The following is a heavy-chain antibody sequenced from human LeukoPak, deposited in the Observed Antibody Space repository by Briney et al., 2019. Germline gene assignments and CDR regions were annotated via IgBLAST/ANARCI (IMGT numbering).Heavy chain of an antibody. J-gene: IGHJ4*02. Sequence: SETLSLTCTVSGGSISSYYWSWIRQPPGKGLEWIGYIYYSGSTNYNPSLKSRVTISVDTSKNQFSLKLSSVTAADTAVYYCARDRGYGFDYWGQGTLVTVSS. CDR2: IYYSGST. D-gene: IGHD6-13*01. V-gene: IGHV4-59*01. CDR1: GGSISSYY. CDR3: ARDRGYGFDY.